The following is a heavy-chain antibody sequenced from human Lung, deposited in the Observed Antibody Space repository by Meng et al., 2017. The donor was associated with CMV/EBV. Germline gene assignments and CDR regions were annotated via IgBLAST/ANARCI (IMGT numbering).Heavy chain of an antibody. Sequence: ASVXVSCKASGYTFTGYYMHWVRQAPGQGLEGMGWINPNSGGTNYAQKFQGRVTMTRDTSISTAYMELSRLRSDDTAVYYCARDVAPIKIGYYYYYGMDVXGQGXTVTVSS. CDR3: ARDVAPIKIGYYYYYGMDV. V-gene: IGHV1-2*02. D-gene: IGHD2-21*01. J-gene: IGHJ6*02. CDR1: GYTFTGYY. CDR2: INPNSGGT.